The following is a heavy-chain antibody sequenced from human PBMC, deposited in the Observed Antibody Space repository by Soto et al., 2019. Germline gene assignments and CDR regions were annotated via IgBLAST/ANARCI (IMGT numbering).Heavy chain of an antibody. CDR2: IHGDGGKI. Sequence: GGSLRLSCAASGFMFSAYWMSWVRQAPGRGLEWVANIHGDGGKIYYVDSVKGRFTISRDNAKRSLYLQMNSLRAEDTAVYYCARDFYGGYTYGTGDYWGQGALVTVSS. D-gene: IGHD5-18*01. V-gene: IGHV3-7*01. CDR3: ARDFYGGYTYGTGDY. CDR1: GFMFSAYW. J-gene: IGHJ4*02.